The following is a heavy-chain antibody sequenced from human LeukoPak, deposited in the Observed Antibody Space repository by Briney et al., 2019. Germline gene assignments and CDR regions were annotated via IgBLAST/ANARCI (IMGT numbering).Heavy chain of an antibody. D-gene: IGHD3-3*01. CDR3: ARHVGGGGVLRFDP. V-gene: IGHV4-59*08. CDR2: IYYSGST. Sequence: SETLSLTCTVSDDSISDYYRGWIRQPPGKGLEWIGYIYYSGSTNYNPSLKSRVTISVDTSKNQFSLKLTSVTAADTAVYYCARHVGGGGVLRFDPWGQGTLVTVSS. CDR1: DDSISDYY. J-gene: IGHJ5*02.